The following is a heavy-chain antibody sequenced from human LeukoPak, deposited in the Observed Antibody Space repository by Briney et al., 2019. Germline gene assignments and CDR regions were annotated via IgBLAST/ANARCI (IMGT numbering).Heavy chain of an antibody. CDR1: GYTFTSYG. CDR2: ISAYNGNT. Sequence: ASVKVSCKASGYTFTSYGISWVRQAPGQGLEWMGWISAYNGNTNYAQKLQGRVTMTTDTSTSTAYMELRSLRSDDTAVYYCARDSSYYGSGSYYSAFWGQGTLVTVS. D-gene: IGHD3-10*01. CDR3: ARDSSYYGSGSYYSAF. J-gene: IGHJ4*02. V-gene: IGHV1-18*01.